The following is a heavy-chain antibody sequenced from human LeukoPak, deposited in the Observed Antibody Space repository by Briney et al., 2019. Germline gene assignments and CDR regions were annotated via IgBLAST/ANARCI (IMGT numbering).Heavy chain of an antibody. CDR2: MYYSGST. Sequence: SQTLSLTCTVSGGSISSGGYYWSWIRQHPGKGLEWIGYMYYSGSTYYNPSLKSRVSISVDTSKNQFSLKLSSLTAADTAVYYCARALGATMVRGVIGKLNWFDPWGQGTLVTVSS. J-gene: IGHJ5*02. D-gene: IGHD3-10*01. V-gene: IGHV4-31*03. CDR1: GGSISSGGYY. CDR3: ARALGATMVRGVIGKLNWFDP.